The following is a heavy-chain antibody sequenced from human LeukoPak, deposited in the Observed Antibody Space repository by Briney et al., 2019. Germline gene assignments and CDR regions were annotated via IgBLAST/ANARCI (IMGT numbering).Heavy chain of an antibody. CDR1: GFTFNTYG. CDR2: LSYDGSDK. Sequence: GGSLRLSCAASGFTFNTYGMHWVRQAPGKGLEWVAALSYDGSDKWYTDSVKGRFTISRDNSENTVYLQMNSLRTEDTAVYYCAKDRSDYGAGSFFEYWGQGTLVTVSS. D-gene: IGHD3-10*01. J-gene: IGHJ4*02. CDR3: AKDRSDYGAGSFFEY. V-gene: IGHV3-30*18.